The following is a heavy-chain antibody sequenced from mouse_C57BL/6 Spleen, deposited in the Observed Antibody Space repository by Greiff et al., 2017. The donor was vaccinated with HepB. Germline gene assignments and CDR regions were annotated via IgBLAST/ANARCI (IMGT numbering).Heavy chain of an antibody. CDR1: GYTFTSYW. V-gene: IGHV1-55*01. J-gene: IGHJ2*01. CDR3: AREGKKPTGFDY. CDR2: IYPGSGST. Sequence: QVQLKQPGAELVKPGASVKMSCKASGYTFTSYWITWVKQRPGQGLEWIGDIYPGSGSTNYNEKFKSKATLTVDTSSSTAYMQLSSLTSEDSAVYYCAREGKKPTGFDYWGQGTTLTVSS.